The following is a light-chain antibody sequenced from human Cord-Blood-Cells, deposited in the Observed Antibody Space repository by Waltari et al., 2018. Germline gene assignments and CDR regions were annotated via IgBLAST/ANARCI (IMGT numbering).Light chain of an antibody. Sequence: EIVLTQSPGTLSLSPGERATLSCRASQSVSSSYLAWYQQKPGQAPRLLIYGASSRATGIPDMFSVSGSVTDVTLTISRLEPEDFAVYYCQQYGSSSYSFGQGSKLEIK. J-gene: IGKJ2*03. CDR2: GAS. CDR1: QSVSSSY. V-gene: IGKV3-20*01. CDR3: QQYGSSSYS.